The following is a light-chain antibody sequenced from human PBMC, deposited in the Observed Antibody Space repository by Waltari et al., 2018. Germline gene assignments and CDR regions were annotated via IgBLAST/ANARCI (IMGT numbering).Light chain of an antibody. Sequence: QSALTQPASVSGSPGQSITLSCTGTSSDVGGSRSVSWYQQHPDKVPNLMLFDVSSRPSGVTNRFSGSKSGNTASLTISGLQADDEADYYCSSYSTSNTYVFGTGTKVTLL. J-gene: IGLJ1*01. CDR1: SSDVGGSRS. CDR2: DVS. V-gene: IGLV2-14*03. CDR3: SSYSTSNTYV.